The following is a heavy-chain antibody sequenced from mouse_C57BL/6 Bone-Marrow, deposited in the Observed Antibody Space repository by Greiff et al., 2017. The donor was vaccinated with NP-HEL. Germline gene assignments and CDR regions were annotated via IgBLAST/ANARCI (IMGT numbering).Heavy chain of an antibody. CDR3: ANLGLSSFAY. V-gene: IGHV1-82*01. CDR1: GYAFSSSW. CDR2: IYPGDGDT. D-gene: IGHD4-1*01. Sequence: VQLQESGPELVKPGASVKISCKASGYAFSSSWMNWVKQRPGKGLEWIGRIYPGDGDTNYNGKFKGKATLTADKSSSTAYMQLSSLTSKDAAVYFCANLGLSSFAYWGQGTLVTVSA. J-gene: IGHJ3*01.